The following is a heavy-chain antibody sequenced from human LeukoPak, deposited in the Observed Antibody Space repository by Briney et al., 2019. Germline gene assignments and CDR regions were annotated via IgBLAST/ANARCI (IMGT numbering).Heavy chain of an antibody. V-gene: IGHV3-21*01. CDR1: GFTFSSYS. D-gene: IGHD3-9*01. CDR3: ARVDILTGYYFGY. Sequence: GGSLRLSCAASGFTFSSYSMNWVRQAPGKGLEWVSSISSSSSYIYYADSVKGRFTISRDNAKNSLYLQMNSLRAEDTAVYYCARVDILTGYYFGYWGQGTLVTVSS. CDR2: ISSSSSYI. J-gene: IGHJ4*02.